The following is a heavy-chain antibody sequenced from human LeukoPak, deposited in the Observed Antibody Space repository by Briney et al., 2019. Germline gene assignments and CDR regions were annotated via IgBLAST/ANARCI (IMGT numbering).Heavy chain of an antibody. Sequence: GESLKISCKGSGYSFTSYWIGWVRQIPGKGLEWMGIIYPGDSDTRYSPSFQGQVTISADKSISTAYLQWSSLKASDTAMYYCARVDYDFWSGYYPFAYYYYGMDVWGQGTTVTVSS. CDR2: IYPGDSDT. CDR1: GYSFTSYW. CDR3: ARVDYDFWSGYYPFAYYYYGMDV. D-gene: IGHD3-3*01. V-gene: IGHV5-51*01. J-gene: IGHJ6*02.